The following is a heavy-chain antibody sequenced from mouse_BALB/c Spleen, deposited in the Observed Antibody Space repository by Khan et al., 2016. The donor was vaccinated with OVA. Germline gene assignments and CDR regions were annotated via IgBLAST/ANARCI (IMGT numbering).Heavy chain of an antibody. CDR3: TSDRIDY. CDR2: INPTSGYT. Sequence: QVQLKESGAELAKPGASVQMSCKASGYTFTTYWMHWVKQRPGQGLEWIGYINPTSGYTDYSENFKDKATLSADKSSSTAYMTLSRLTSEDSAVYYCTSDRIDYWGQGTTLTVSS. J-gene: IGHJ2*01. CDR1: GYTFTTYW. V-gene: IGHV1-7*01.